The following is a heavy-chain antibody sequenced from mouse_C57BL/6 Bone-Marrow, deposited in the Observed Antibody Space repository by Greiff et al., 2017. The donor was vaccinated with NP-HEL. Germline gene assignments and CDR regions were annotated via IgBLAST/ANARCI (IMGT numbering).Heavy chain of an antibody. CDR3: ARPLYGSSSIYYAMDY. Sequence: DVMLVESGGDLVKPGGSLKLSCAASGFTFSSYGMSWVRQTPDKRLEWVATISSGGSYTYYPDSVKGRFTISSDNAKNTLYLQMSSLKSEDTAMYYCARPLYGSSSIYYAMDYWGQGTSVTVSS. CDR1: GFTFSSYG. CDR2: ISSGGSYT. D-gene: IGHD1-1*01. V-gene: IGHV5-6*02. J-gene: IGHJ4*01.